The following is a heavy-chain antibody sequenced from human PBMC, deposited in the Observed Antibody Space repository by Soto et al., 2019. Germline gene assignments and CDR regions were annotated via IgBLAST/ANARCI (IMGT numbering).Heavy chain of an antibody. CDR1: GFTLSAYT. Sequence: EVQLVESGGGLVKPGGSLRLSCAASGFTLSAYTMNWVRQAPGKGLEWVSSISSSSSHIYYIDSVKGRFTISRDNAKNSMYLQMNSLSAEDTAWYYCARDEGPWPGAVWYFDLWCRGTLVNVSS. CDR2: ISSSSSHI. J-gene: IGHJ2*01. V-gene: IGHV3-21*01. CDR3: ARDEGPWPGAVWYFDL.